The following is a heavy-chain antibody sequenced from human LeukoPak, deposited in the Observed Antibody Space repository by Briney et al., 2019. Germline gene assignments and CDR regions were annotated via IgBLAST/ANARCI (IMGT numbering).Heavy chain of an antibody. CDR1: GFTFRNYG. V-gene: IGHV3-30*02. D-gene: IGHD2-8*02. CDR3: AKDPGASVSGFHMDV. Sequence: GGSLRLSCAASGFTFRNYGMHWVRQATGKGLEWVSFIWSDGNSRFYADSVKGRFTISRDNSKNMLYLQMDTLRSEDTALYYCAKDPGASVSGFHMDVWGKGTTVIVSS. CDR2: IWSDGNSR. J-gene: IGHJ6*03.